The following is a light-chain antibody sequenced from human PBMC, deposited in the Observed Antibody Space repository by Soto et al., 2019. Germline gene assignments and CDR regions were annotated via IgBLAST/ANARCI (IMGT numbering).Light chain of an antibody. CDR1: QGISSL. J-gene: IGKJ4*01. CDR2: TAS. V-gene: IGKV1-12*01. Sequence: DIQMTQSPSSVSASVGDRVTITCRASQGISSLLAWYQQKPGKAPNLLIHTASSLQSGVPSRFSGSGSSTDFPLTISSLPPEDFATYYCQQANSFPLTFGGGTKVEIK. CDR3: QQANSFPLT.